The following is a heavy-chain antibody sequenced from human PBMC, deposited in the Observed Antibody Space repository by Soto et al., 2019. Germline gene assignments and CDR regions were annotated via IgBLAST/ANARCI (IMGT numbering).Heavy chain of an antibody. CDR1: GFTFSSYA. CDR3: ASAHDSSANLDY. D-gene: IGHD3-22*01. V-gene: IGHV3-30-3*01. Sequence: GGSLRLSCAASGFTFSSYAMHWVRQAPGKGLEWVAVISYDGSNKYYADSVKGRFTISRDNSKNTLYLQMNSLRAEDTAVYYCASAHDSSANLDYWGQGTLVTVSS. CDR2: ISYDGSNK. J-gene: IGHJ4*02.